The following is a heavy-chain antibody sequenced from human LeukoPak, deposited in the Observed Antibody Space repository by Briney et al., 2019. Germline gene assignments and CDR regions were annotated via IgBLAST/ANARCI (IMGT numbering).Heavy chain of an antibody. CDR2: IYSGGST. Sequence: GGSLRLSCAASGFTVSSNYMSWVRQAPGKGLEWVSVIYSGGSTYYADSVKGRFTISRDNSKNTLYLQMNSLRAEDTAVYYCVFGGEVTVFDYWGQGTLVTVSS. CDR3: VFGGEVTVFDY. CDR1: GFTVSSNY. D-gene: IGHD3-10*01. V-gene: IGHV3-53*01. J-gene: IGHJ4*02.